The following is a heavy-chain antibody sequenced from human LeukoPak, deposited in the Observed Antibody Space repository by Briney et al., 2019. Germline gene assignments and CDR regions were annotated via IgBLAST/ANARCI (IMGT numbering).Heavy chain of an antibody. Sequence: SETLSLTCTVSGGSISSYYWSWIRQPPGKGLEWIGYIYYSGSTNYNPSLKSRVTISLDTSKNQFSLKLSSVTAADTAVYYCATTSCSGGSCPPLGAFDIWGQGTMVTVSS. CDR3: ATTSCSGGSCPPLGAFDI. CDR2: IYYSGST. CDR1: GGSISSYY. D-gene: IGHD2-15*01. J-gene: IGHJ3*02. V-gene: IGHV4-59*01.